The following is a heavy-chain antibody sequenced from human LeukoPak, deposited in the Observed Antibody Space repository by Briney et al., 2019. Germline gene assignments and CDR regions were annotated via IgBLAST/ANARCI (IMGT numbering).Heavy chain of an antibody. CDR2: IYPGDSGP. CDR1: GYSSTSYC. V-gene: IGHV5-51*01. D-gene: IGHD1-26*01. J-gene: IGHJ3*01. CDR3: GMSGVRVPLQDDVFDV. Sequence: GESLKISCKVSGYSSTSYCIGWVRQMPGKGLEWMGIIYPGDSGPTYSPSFQGQVTISVDKSINTAYLQWSSLQASDTAMYYCGMSGVRVPLQDDVFDVWGQGTMVTVST.